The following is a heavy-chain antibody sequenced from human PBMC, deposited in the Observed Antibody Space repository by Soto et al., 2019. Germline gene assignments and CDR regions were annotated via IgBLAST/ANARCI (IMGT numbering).Heavy chain of an antibody. Sequence: QVQLQESGPGLVKPSETLSLTCTVSGGSISSYYWSWIRQPPGKGLEWIGYIYYSGSTNYNPSLKSRVTISVDTSKNQCSLKLSSVTDADTAVYYCARHDRRSSGYYWLDGGNDAFDIWGQGTMVTVSS. D-gene: IGHD3-22*01. V-gene: IGHV4-59*08. CDR3: ARHDRRSSGYYWLDGGNDAFDI. J-gene: IGHJ3*02. CDR1: GGSISSYY. CDR2: IYYSGST.